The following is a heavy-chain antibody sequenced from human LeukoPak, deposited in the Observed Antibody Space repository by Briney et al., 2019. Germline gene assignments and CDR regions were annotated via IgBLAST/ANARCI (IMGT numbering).Heavy chain of an antibody. Sequence: GGSLRLSCAASGFTFSNAWMSWVRQAPGKGLEWVGRIKSKTDGETSDYDDPVKGRFTISRDDSKNTLYLQMNSLKTEDTAVYYRTTELVSYYGSGSTVDYWGQGTLVTVSS. CDR3: TTELVSYYGSGSTVDY. CDR2: IKSKTDGETS. J-gene: IGHJ4*02. CDR1: GFTFSNAW. V-gene: IGHV3-15*01. D-gene: IGHD3-10*01.